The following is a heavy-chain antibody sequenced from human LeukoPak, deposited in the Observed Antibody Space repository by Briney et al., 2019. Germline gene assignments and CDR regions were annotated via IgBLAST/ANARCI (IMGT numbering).Heavy chain of an antibody. CDR2: IYYRGTT. CDR3: ARYVVYGSGKYYFDY. J-gene: IGHJ4*02. D-gene: IGHD3-10*01. Sequence: SETLSLTCTVSGGSISSNYWSWIRQSPGKGLEWIGYIYYRGTTYYNPSLKSRVTISVDTSKNQFSLRLTSVTAADTAVYLCARYVVYGSGKYYFDYWGQGSLVSVSS. V-gene: IGHV4-59*08. CDR1: GGSISSNY.